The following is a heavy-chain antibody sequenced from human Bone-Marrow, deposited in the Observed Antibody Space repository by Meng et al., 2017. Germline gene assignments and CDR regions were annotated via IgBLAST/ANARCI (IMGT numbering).Heavy chain of an antibody. CDR2: INPSGGST. D-gene: IGHD3-3*01. J-gene: IGHJ5*02. CDR3: ARDPSVKDDFWSGYYSGERNWFDP. V-gene: IGHV1-46*01. Sequence: ASVKVSCKASGYTFTSYYMLWVQQAPGQGLEWMGIINPSGGSTSYAQKFQGRVTMTRDTSTSTVYMELSSLRSEDTAVYYCARDPSVKDDFWSGYYSGERNWFDPWGQGTLVTVSS. CDR1: GYTFTSYY.